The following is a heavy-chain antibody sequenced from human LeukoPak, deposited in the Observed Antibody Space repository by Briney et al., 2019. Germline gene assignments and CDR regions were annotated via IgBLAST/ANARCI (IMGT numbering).Heavy chain of an antibody. CDR3: ARGGLGSWSGYSYPFDY. CDR1: GGSFSGYY. D-gene: IGHD3-3*01. CDR2: INHSGST. V-gene: IGHV4-34*01. J-gene: IGHJ4*02. Sequence: PSETLSLTCAVYGGSFSGYYWSWIRQPPGKGLEWIGEINHSGSTNYNPSLKSRVTISVDTSKNQFSLKLSSVTAADTAVYYCARGGLGSWSGYSYPFDYWGQGTLVTVSS.